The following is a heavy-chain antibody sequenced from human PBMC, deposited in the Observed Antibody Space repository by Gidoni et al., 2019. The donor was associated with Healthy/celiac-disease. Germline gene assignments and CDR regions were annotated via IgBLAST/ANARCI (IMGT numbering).Heavy chain of an antibody. CDR1: GYSFTSYW. Sequence: EVQLVQSGAEEKKPGESLQITCKGSGYSFTSYWIGWVRQMPGKGLEWMGIIYPGYSDTRYSPSFQGQVSLSADKSISTAFLQWSSLKAPDTAMYYCSRGQQQLVVGVDYWGQGTLVTVSS. J-gene: IGHJ4*02. CDR2: IYPGYSDT. D-gene: IGHD6-13*01. V-gene: IGHV5-51*03. CDR3: SRGQQQLVVGVDY.